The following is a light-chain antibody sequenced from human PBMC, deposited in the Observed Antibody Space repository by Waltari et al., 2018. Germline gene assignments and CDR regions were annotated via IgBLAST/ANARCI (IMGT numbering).Light chain of an antibody. CDR2: DVS. V-gene: IGKV3-15*01. Sequence: IVMTQSPATLSVSPGEGATLSCRASQSVSSNLAWYQQKPGQAPRLLLYDVSTRAIGIPARFSGSGSGTEFTLTISSLQSEDFAVYYCQQYNKWPPYTFGQGTKLEIK. J-gene: IGKJ2*01. CDR3: QQYNKWPPYT. CDR1: QSVSSN.